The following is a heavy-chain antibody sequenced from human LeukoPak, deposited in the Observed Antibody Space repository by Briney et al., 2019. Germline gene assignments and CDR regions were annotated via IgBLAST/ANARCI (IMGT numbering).Heavy chain of an antibody. CDR3: AGQPGAYCGGDCYRDY. CDR1: GYSFTSYW. CDR2: IYPGDSDT. V-gene: IGHV5-51*01. Sequence: GESLKISCKGSGYSFTSYWIGWVRQMPGKGLEWMGIIYPGDSDTRYSPSFQGQVTISADKSISTAYLQWSSLKASDTAMYYCAGQPGAYCGGDCYRDYWGQGTLVTVSS. D-gene: IGHD2-21*01. J-gene: IGHJ4*02.